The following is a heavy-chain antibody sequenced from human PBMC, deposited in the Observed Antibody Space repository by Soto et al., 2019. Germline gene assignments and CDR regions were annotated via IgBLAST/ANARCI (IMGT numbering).Heavy chain of an antibody. J-gene: IGHJ4*02. V-gene: IGHV4-59*01. CDR3: ARGLRVALGDY. CDR1: GGSISSYY. CDR2: IYYSGST. D-gene: IGHD4-17*01. Sequence: QVQLQESGPGLVKPSETLSLTCTVSGGSISSYYWSWIRQPPGKGLEWIGYIYYSGSTNYNPSLKSRVTISVDTSKNQFSLKLSSVTAADTAVYYCARGLRVALGDYWGQGTLVTVSS.